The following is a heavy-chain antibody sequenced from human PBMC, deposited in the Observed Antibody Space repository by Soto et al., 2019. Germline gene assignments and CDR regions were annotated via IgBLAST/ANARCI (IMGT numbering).Heavy chain of an antibody. CDR1: GGSISSGGYY. V-gene: IGHV4-31*03. CDR3: ATGFLEWLGYDY. Sequence: SETLSLTCTVSGGSISSGGYYWSWIRQHPGKGLEWIGYIYYSGSTYYNPSLKSRVTISVDTSKNQFSLKLSSVTAADTAVYYCATGFLEWLGYDYWGQGTLVTVSS. CDR2: IYYSGST. J-gene: IGHJ4*02. D-gene: IGHD3-3*01.